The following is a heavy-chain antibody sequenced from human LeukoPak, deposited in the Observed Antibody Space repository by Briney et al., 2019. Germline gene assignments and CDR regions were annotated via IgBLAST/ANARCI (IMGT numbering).Heavy chain of an antibody. Sequence: ASVKVSCKASGYTFTSYDINWVRQATGQGLEWMGWMNPNSGNTGYAQKFQGRVTITADESTSTAYMELSSLRSEDTAVYYCARAPNPYYYDSSGYYSGAGSWFDPWGQGTLVTVSS. CDR1: GYTFTSYD. CDR3: ARAPNPYYYDSSGYYSGAGSWFDP. J-gene: IGHJ5*02. V-gene: IGHV1-8*01. D-gene: IGHD3-22*01. CDR2: MNPNSGNT.